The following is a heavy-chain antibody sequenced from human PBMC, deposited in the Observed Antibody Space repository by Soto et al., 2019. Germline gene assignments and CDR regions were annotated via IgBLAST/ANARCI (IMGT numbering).Heavy chain of an antibody. CDR1: GFTFSSYA. V-gene: IGHV3-30-3*01. Sequence: QPGGSLRLSCAASGFTFSSYAMHWVRQAPGKGLEWVAVISYDGSNKYYADSVKGRFTISRDNSKNTLYLQMNSLRAEGTAVYYCAKGPYFGHLINWFDPWGQGTLVTVSS. J-gene: IGHJ5*02. D-gene: IGHD3-9*01. CDR3: AKGPYFGHLINWFDP. CDR2: ISYDGSNK.